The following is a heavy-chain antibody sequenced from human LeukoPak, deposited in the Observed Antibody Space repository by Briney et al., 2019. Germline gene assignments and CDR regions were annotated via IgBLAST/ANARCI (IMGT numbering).Heavy chain of an antibody. CDR2: IIPIFGTA. Sequence: SVKVSCKASGGTFSSYAISWVRQAPGQGLEWMGGIIPIFGTANYAQKFQGRVTITADESTSTAYMELSSLSSEDTAVYYCASLYYDILTGHQRNDYWGQGTLVTVSS. D-gene: IGHD3-9*01. J-gene: IGHJ4*02. V-gene: IGHV1-69*13. CDR1: GGTFSSYA. CDR3: ASLYYDILTGHQRNDY.